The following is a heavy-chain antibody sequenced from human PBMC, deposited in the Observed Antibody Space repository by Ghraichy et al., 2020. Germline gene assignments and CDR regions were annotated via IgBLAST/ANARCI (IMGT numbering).Heavy chain of an antibody. V-gene: IGHV3-48*03. D-gene: IGHD3-10*01. CDR1: GFTFSNYE. CDR2: ISSSGSSI. J-gene: IGHJ1*01. CDR3: ARQFAF. Sequence: GESLRLSCAASGFTFSNYEMNWVRQAPGKGLEWVSYISSSGSSIFYADSVKGRFTISRDNARNSLYLQMNNLRAEDTAIYYCARQFAFWGQGTLVTVSS.